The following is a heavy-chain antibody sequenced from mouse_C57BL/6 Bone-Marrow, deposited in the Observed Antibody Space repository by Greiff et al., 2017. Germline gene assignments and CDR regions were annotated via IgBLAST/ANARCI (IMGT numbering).Heavy chain of an antibody. CDR3: ASYDVDY. V-gene: IGHV1-58*01. J-gene: IGHJ2*01. CDR1: GYTFTSYG. Sequence: EVKLMESGAELVRPGSSVKMSCKTSGYTFTSYGINWVKQRPGQGLEWIGYIYIGNGDTEYNEKFKGKATLTSDTSSSTAYMQLSSLASEDSAIYFCASYDVDYWGQGTTLTVSS. CDR2: IYIGNGDT. D-gene: IGHD2-12*01.